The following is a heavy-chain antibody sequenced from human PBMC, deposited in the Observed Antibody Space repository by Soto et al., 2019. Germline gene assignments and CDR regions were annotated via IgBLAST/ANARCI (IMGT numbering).Heavy chain of an antibody. D-gene: IGHD6-19*01. CDR3: ARDGSGWFDP. V-gene: IGHV4-34*01. CDR2: ISQSGNT. Sequence: SETLSLTCSIYSGSLIGYCWSWIRQPPGKGLEWIGEISQSGNTNYSPSLKSRVSISIDTSKKQFSLNLASVTAADTAVYYCARDGSGWFDPWGQGTLVTVSS. CDR1: SGSLIGYC. J-gene: IGHJ5*02.